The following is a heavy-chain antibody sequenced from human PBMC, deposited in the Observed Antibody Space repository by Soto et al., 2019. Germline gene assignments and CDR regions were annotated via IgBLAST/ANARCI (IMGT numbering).Heavy chain of an antibody. Sequence: GGSLRLSCAASGFTFSSYSMNWVRQAPGKGLEWVSYISSSSSTIYYADSVKGRFTISRDNAKNSLYLQMNSLRDEDTAVYYCARVPFPFWSGYYQDYYYYYGMDVWGQGTTVTSP. V-gene: IGHV3-48*02. CDR2: ISSSSSTI. J-gene: IGHJ6*02. CDR1: GFTFSSYS. D-gene: IGHD3-3*01. CDR3: ARVPFPFWSGYYQDYYYYYGMDV.